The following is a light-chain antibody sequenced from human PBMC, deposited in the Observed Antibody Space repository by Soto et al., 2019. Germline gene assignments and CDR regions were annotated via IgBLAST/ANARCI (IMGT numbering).Light chain of an antibody. CDR2: VGTGGIVG. CDR3: GADHGSGSSFVYV. J-gene: IGLJ1*01. CDR1: SGYSNYK. Sequence: QSALTQPPSASASLGASVTLTCTLSSGYSNYKVDWYQQRPGKGPRFVMRVGTGGIVGSKGDGIPDRFSVLGSGLNWYLTIKNIQEEDESDYHCGADHGSGSSFVYVFGTGTKVTVL. V-gene: IGLV9-49*01.